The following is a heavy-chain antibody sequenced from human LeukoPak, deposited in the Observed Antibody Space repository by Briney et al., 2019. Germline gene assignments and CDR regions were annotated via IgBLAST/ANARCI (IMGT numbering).Heavy chain of an antibody. D-gene: IGHD6-19*01. CDR1: GASISSDTYF. CDR3: AKGAGPPWFDP. Sequence: NPSETLSLTCTVSGASISSDTYFWSWIRQPAGKGLEWIGRISSTGRTDYNPSLTSRVTISIDMSKNQFSMKLSSVTAADTAVYYCAKGAGPPWFDPWGQGTLVTVSS. J-gene: IGHJ5*02. V-gene: IGHV4-61*02. CDR2: ISSTGRT.